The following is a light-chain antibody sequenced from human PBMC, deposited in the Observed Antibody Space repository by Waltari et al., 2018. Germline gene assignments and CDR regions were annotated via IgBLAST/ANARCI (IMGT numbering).Light chain of an antibody. CDR1: QSFNNY. CDR3: QQRSDWPLT. J-gene: IGKJ4*01. Sequence: EIVLTQSPATLSLSPGERATLSCRASQSFNNYLAWYQQKPGQAPRLLIYDASNRATDIPARFSGSGSGTDFTLTISGLEPEDFAVYYCQQRSDWPLTFGGGTKVEIK. V-gene: IGKV3-11*01. CDR2: DAS.